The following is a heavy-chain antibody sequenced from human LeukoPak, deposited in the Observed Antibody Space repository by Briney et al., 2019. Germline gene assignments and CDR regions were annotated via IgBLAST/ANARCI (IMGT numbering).Heavy chain of an antibody. V-gene: IGHV4-31*03. CDR1: GGSISSGGYY. Sequence: SQTLSLTCTVSGGSISSGGYYWSWIRQHPGKGLEWIGYIYYSGSTYYNPSLKSRVTISVDTSKNQFSLKLSSVTAADTAVYYCARGXHXYGDYGVDYWGQGTLVTVS. J-gene: IGHJ4*02. D-gene: IGHD4-17*01. CDR2: IYYSGST. CDR3: ARGXHXYGDYGVDY.